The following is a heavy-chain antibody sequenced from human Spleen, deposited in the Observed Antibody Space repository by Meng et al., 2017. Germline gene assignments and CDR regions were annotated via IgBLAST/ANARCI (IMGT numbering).Heavy chain of an antibody. CDR2: IYHGGDT. J-gene: IGHJ4*02. Sequence: VHLKQWGAGLLKPSGTLSLTCVVSGGSISSIDWWSWVRQPPGKGLEWIGEIYHGGDTNYNPSLKSRVTIAIDRSKNQFSLKLSSVTAADTAVYYCASWIYSCGWQWGQGTLVTVSS. D-gene: IGHD6-19*01. CDR3: ASWIYSCGWQ. CDR1: GGSISSIDW. V-gene: IGHV4/OR15-8*02.